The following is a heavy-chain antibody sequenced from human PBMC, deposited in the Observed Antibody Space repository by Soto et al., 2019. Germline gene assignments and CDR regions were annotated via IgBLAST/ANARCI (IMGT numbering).Heavy chain of an antibody. CDR2: IIPIFGTA. D-gene: IGHD3-22*01. J-gene: IGHJ4*02. CDR1: GGTFSSYA. Sequence: SVKVSCKASGGTFSSYAISWVRQAPGQGLECMGGIIPIFGTANYAQKFQGRVTIAADKSQRTDYMELSSLRSEDTAVYYCARENMVDDSSVYYYYFDYWGQGTLATV. V-gene: IGHV1-69*06. CDR3: ARENMVDDSSVYYYYFDY.